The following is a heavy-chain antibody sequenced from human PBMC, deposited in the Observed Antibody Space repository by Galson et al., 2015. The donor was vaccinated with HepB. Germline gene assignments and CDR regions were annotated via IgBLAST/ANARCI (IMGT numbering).Heavy chain of an antibody. CDR3: ARVLKNDYGGNSEFDY. Sequence: SLRLSCAASGFTFSDYYMSWIRQAPGKGLEWVSYISSSSSYTNYADSVKGRFTISRDNAKNSLYLQMNSLRAEDTAVYYCARVLKNDYGGNSEFDYWGQGTLVTVSS. D-gene: IGHD4-23*01. CDR1: GFTFSDYY. V-gene: IGHV3-11*06. CDR2: ISSSSSYT. J-gene: IGHJ4*02.